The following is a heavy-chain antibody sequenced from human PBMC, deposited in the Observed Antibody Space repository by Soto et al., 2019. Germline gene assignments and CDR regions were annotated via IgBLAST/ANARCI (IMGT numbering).Heavy chain of an antibody. CDR2: IYYSGST. D-gene: IGHD2-2*01. Sequence: LSLTCTVSGGSISSSSYYWGWIRQPPGKGLEWIGSIYYSGSTYYNPSLKSRVTISVDTSKNQFSLKLSSVTAADTAVYYCARQGPRTYSTDAFDIWGQGTMVTVSS. V-gene: IGHV4-39*01. CDR1: GGSISSSSYY. J-gene: IGHJ3*02. CDR3: ARQGPRTYSTDAFDI.